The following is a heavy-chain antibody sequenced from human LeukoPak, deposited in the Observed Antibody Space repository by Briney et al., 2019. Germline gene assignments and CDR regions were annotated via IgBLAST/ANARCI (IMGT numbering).Heavy chain of an antibody. D-gene: IGHD6-6*01. CDR1: GGSITTSSYY. Sequence: PSETLSLTCTVSGGSITTSSYYWSWIRQPAGKGLEWIGRIYTSGSTNYNPSLKSRVTISVDTSKNQFSLKLSSVTAADTAIYYCARDPPGGSSSSLDYWGQGTLVTVSS. J-gene: IGHJ4*02. CDR2: IYTSGST. V-gene: IGHV4-61*02. CDR3: ARDPPGGSSSSLDY.